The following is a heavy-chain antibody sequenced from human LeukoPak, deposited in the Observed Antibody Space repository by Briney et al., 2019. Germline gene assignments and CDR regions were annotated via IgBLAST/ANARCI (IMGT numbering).Heavy chain of an antibody. V-gene: IGHV3-15*01. J-gene: IGHJ3*02. CDR2: IKSKTDGGTT. D-gene: IGHD3-22*01. CDR1: GLTFSNAW. CDR3: TTDLQYYYDSSGYSEHAFDI. Sequence: GGSLRLSCAASGLTFSNAWMSWVRQAPGKGLEWVGRIKSKTDGGTTDYAAPVKGRFTISRDDSKNTLYLQMNSLKTEDTAVYYCTTDLQYYYDSSGYSEHAFDIWGQGTVVTVSS.